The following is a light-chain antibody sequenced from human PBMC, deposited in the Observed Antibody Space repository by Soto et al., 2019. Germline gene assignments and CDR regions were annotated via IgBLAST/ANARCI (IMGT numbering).Light chain of an antibody. CDR1: QSVSSN. CDR2: GAS. Sequence: EVVMTQSPATLSVSPGERATLSCTLSQSVSSNLAWYQQKPGQAPRLLIYGASTRVTGIPATFSGSGSGTEFTLTISSLQSEDFAIYYCQQYNNWPAITFGQGTRLEI. J-gene: IGKJ5*01. V-gene: IGKV3D-15*01. CDR3: QQYNNWPAIT.